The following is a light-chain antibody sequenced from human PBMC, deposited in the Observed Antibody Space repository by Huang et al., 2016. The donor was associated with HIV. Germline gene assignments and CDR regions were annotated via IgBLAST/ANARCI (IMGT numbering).Light chain of an antibody. J-gene: IGKJ1*01. CDR3: LQYYSVPQT. CDR2: WAT. Sequence: DIVMTQSPDSLAVSPGEKATINCKSSQSVLYSLSKKNYLAWFQQKPGRPPKLLIYWATTRESGGPDRVSGSGAGTDVTRTINNLQAEDVAVYFCLQYYSVPQTFGHGTKVEI. V-gene: IGKV4-1*01. CDR1: QSVLYSLSKKNY.